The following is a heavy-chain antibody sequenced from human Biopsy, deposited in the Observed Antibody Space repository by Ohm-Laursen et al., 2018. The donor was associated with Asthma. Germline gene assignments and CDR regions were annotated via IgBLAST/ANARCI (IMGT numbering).Heavy chain of an antibody. V-gene: IGHV3-9*01. Sequence: SLRLSCAASGFKFDEYTMHWVRQAPGKGLEWVSGISWNSATIGYADSVEGRFTISRDNAKNSLYLQMNSLRAEDTAVYYCARTFHFWSPYHAEHYQLWGQGTLVTVSS. CDR1: GFKFDEYT. CDR3: ARTFHFWSPYHAEHYQL. J-gene: IGHJ1*01. CDR2: ISWNSATI. D-gene: IGHD3-3*02.